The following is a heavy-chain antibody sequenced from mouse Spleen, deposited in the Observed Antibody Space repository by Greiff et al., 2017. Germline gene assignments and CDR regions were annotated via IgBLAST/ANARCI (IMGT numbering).Heavy chain of an antibody. Sequence: VQLQQSGPGLVQPSQSLSITCTVSGFSLTSYGVHWVRQSPGKGLEWLGVIWRGGSTDYNAAFISRLSISKDNSKSQVFFKMNSLQADDTAIYYCARNLYDGYYFYAMDYWGQGTSVTVSS. D-gene: IGHD2-3*01. CDR3: ARNLYDGYYFYAMDY. V-gene: IGHV2-4-1*01. J-gene: IGHJ4*01. CDR1: GFSLTSYG. CDR2: IWRGGST.